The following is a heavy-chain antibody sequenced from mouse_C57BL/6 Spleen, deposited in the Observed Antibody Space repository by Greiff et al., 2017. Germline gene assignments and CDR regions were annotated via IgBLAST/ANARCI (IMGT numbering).Heavy chain of an antibody. CDR3: ARDGAVFYFDD. CDR1: GYAFSSSW. CDR2: IYPGDGDT. Sequence: VQLQQSGPELVKPGASVKISCKASGYAFSSSWMNWVKQRPGKGLEWIGRIYPGDGDTNYNGKVKGKATLTADKSSSTANMQLSGLTSEDSAVYFCARDGAVFYFDDWGQGTTRTVSS. J-gene: IGHJ2*01. V-gene: IGHV1-82*01. D-gene: IGHD3-3*01.